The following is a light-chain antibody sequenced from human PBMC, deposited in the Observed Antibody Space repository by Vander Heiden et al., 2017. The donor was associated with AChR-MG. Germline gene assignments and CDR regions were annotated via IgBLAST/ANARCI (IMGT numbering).Light chain of an antibody. Sequence: FFLTQPHSVSESPGKTITISCTRSGGSIASNYVQWYQQRPGSAPTTVIFEDNHRPSGVPDRFSGSMDSSSDSASIISSGLKTEDEADYYCQSYDDTNDGVFGGGTKLTVV. CDR2: EDN. J-gene: IGLJ2*01. CDR3: QSYDDTNDGV. V-gene: IGLV6-57*03. CDR1: GGSIASNY.